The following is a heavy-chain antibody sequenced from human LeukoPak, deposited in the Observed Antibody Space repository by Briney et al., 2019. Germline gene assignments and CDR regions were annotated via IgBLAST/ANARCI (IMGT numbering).Heavy chain of an antibody. CDR2: IYQSGST. V-gene: IGHV4-30-2*01. CDR3: ARGSRAVRYFDF. CDR1: GDSISSGAYS. Sequence: PSETLSLTCTVSGDSISSGAYSWSWIRQPPGKGLEWIGYIYQSGSTYHNPSLKSRVTISGDRSKNQFSLKLTSVTAADTAVYYCARGSRAVRYFDFWGQGTLVTVSS. J-gene: IGHJ4*02. D-gene: IGHD3-10*01.